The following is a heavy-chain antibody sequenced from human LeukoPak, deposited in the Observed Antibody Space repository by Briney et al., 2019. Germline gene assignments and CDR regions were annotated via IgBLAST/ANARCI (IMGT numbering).Heavy chain of an antibody. Sequence: QPGGSLRLSCAASGFTFSTYVMTWVRQAPGKGLEWVSAILGSGGGTYYADSVKGRSTISRDNSKNTLYLQMNSLRAEDTAVYYCATTPGAYYYYHMDVWGKGTTVTVSS. D-gene: IGHD3-10*01. V-gene: IGHV3-23*01. CDR2: ILGSGGGT. CDR3: ATTPGAYYYYHMDV. CDR1: GFTFSTYV. J-gene: IGHJ6*04.